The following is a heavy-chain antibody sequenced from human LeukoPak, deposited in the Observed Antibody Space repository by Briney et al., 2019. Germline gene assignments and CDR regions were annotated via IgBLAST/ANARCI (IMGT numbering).Heavy chain of an antibody. CDR3: ARGQTLTF. CDR1: GGSISSYY. Sequence: ETLSLTCTVSGGSISSYYWSWIRQPPGKGLEWVANINQDGSKKFYVDSVKGRFTISRDNAKNALYLQMNSLRAEDTGVYFCARGQTLTFWGQGTLVTVSS. CDR2: INQDGSKK. V-gene: IGHV3-7*01. J-gene: IGHJ4*02.